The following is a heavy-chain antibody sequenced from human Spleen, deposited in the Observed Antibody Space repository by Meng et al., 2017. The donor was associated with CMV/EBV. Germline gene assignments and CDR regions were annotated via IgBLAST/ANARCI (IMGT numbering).Heavy chain of an antibody. CDR1: GYIFSTYA. Sequence: QVQLVQSGAEVKKPGASVKVSCKASGYIFSTYAIHWVRQAPGQGLEWMGWINVGNGDTKFSQKFQGRVTMTTDTSTSTAYMEMRSLRSDDTAVYYCAREVERNPYFDYWGQGTLVTVSS. V-gene: IGHV1-3*01. CDR3: AREVERNPYFDY. J-gene: IGHJ4*02. CDR2: INVGNGDT. D-gene: IGHD2-2*01.